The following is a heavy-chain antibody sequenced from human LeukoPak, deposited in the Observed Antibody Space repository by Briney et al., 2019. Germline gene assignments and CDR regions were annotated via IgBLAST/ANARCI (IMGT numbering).Heavy chain of an antibody. J-gene: IGHJ4*02. CDR3: VRDVQYYDSSGFDYFDY. D-gene: IGHD3-22*01. CDR2: IYTSGST. CDR1: GGSISSYY. Sequence: PSETLSLTCTVSGGSISSYYWSWIRQPAGKGLEWIGRIYTSGSTNYNPSLKSRVTMSVDTSKNQFSLKLSSVTAADTAVYYCVRDVQYYDSSGFDYFDYWGQGTLVTVSS. V-gene: IGHV4-4*07.